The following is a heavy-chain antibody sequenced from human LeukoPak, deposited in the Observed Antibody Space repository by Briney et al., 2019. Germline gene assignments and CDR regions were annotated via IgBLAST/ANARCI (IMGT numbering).Heavy chain of an antibody. J-gene: IGHJ4*02. CDR3: ATTPITIFGVVFDY. D-gene: IGHD3-3*01. Sequence: ASVKVSCKVSGYTLTELSMRWVRQAPGKGLEWMGGFDPEDGETIYAQKFQGRVTMTEDTSTDTAYMELSSLRSEDTAVYYCATTPITIFGVVFDYWGQGTLVTVSS. V-gene: IGHV1-24*01. CDR1: GYTLTELS. CDR2: FDPEDGET.